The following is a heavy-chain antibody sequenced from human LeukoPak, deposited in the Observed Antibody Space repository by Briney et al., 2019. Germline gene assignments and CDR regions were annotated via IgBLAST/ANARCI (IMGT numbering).Heavy chain of an antibody. CDR1: GFTFSSYA. CDR2: ISGSGGSA. CDR3: AKAGAVAGTDWFDP. J-gene: IGHJ5*02. V-gene: IGHV3-23*01. D-gene: IGHD6-19*01. Sequence: GGSLRLSCAASGFTFSSYAMSWVRQAPGKGLEWVSAISGSGGSAYYADSVKGRSTISRDNSKNTLYLQMNSLRAEDTAVYYCAKAGAVAGTDWFDPWGQGTLVTVSS.